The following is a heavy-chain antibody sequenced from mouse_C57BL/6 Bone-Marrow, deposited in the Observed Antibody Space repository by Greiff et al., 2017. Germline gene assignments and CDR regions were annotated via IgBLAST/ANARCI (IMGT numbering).Heavy chain of an antibody. CDR1: GFNIKDDY. Sequence: EVKVEESGAELVRPGASVKLSCTASGFNIKDDYMHWVKQRPEQGLEWIGWIDPENGDTEYASKFQGKATITADTSSNTAYLQLSSLTSEDTAVYYCTPTGYYFDYWGQGTTLTVSS. CDR3: TPTGYYFDY. J-gene: IGHJ2*01. CDR2: IDPENGDT. D-gene: IGHD4-1*02. V-gene: IGHV14-4*01.